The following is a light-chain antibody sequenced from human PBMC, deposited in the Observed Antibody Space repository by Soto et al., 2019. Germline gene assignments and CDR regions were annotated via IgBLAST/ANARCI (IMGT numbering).Light chain of an antibody. Sequence: DIQMTQSPSSLSASVGDRVTITCRASQGISNYLAWYQQKPGKVPRLLIYAASTLQSGVPSRFSGSGSGTDFTLTISSLQPVEVSTYYCQKYYSAPRTFGQGTKLEIK. CDR1: QGISNY. CDR2: AAS. J-gene: IGKJ1*01. CDR3: QKYYSAPRT. V-gene: IGKV1-27*01.